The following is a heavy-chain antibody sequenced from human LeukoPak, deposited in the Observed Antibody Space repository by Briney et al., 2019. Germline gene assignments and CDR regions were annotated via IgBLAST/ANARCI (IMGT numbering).Heavy chain of an antibody. V-gene: IGHV1-69*05. Sequence: SVKVSCKASGGTFTHYVISWVRQARGQGLEWMGGIAPISGTPMYAQRFQGRVTMTRDMSTSTVYMELSSLRSEDTAVYYCARDRTGAVAGTDAFDIWGQGTMVTVSS. CDR3: ARDRTGAVAGTDAFDI. CDR1: GGTFTHYV. D-gene: IGHD6-19*01. J-gene: IGHJ3*02. CDR2: IAPISGTP.